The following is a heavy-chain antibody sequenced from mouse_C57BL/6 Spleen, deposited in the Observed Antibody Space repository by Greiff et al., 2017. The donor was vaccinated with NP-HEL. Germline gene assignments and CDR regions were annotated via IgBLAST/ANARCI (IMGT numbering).Heavy chain of an antibody. CDR2: ISSGGSYT. Sequence: DVKLVESGGDLVKPGGSLKLSCAASGFTFSSYGMSWVRQTPDKRLEWVATISSGGSYTYYPDSVKGRFTISRDNAKNTLYLQMCSLKSEDTAMYYCARQAGTLDAMDYWGQGTSVTVSA. J-gene: IGHJ4*01. D-gene: IGHD4-1*01. V-gene: IGHV5-6*02. CDR3: ARQAGTLDAMDY. CDR1: GFTFSSYG.